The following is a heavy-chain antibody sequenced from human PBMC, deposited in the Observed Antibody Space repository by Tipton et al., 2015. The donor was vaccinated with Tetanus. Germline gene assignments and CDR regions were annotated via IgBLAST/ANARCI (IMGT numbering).Heavy chain of an antibody. D-gene: IGHD3-10*01. CDR3: AKSRAPSHYRGAFEI. J-gene: IGHJ3*02. Sequence: GSLRLSCAASGFTFSSYGMSWVRQAPAKGLEWVSGISGSGDSTYYADSVEGRFTISRDNSKLYLQMNSLRAEDRAVYYCAKSRAPSHYRGAFEIWGQGTMVTVSS. CDR1: GFTFSSYG. CDR2: ISGSGDST. V-gene: IGHV3-23*01.